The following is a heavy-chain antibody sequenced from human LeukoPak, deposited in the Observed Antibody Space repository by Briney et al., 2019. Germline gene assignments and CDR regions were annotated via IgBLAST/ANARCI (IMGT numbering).Heavy chain of an antibody. V-gene: IGHV3-33*01. CDR3: ARDRKLAARSRFDFDY. CDR2: IWYDGSNK. CDR1: GFTFSSYG. D-gene: IGHD6-6*01. Sequence: PGRSLRLSCAASGFTFSSYGMHWVRQAPGKGLEWGAVIWYDGSNKYYADSVKGRFTISRDNSKNTLYLQVNSLRAEDTAVYYCARDRKLAARSRFDFDYWGQGTLVTVSS. J-gene: IGHJ4*02.